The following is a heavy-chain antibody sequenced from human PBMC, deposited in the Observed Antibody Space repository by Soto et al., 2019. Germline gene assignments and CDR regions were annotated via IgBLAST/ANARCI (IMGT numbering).Heavy chain of an antibody. V-gene: IGHV1-18*01. J-gene: IGHJ6*03. D-gene: IGHD2-2*01. CDR3: ARGYCSSTSCYSPFGYYSYMDV. CDR2: ISAYNGNT. Sequence: ASVKVSCKASGYTFNSYGISWARQAPGQGLEWMGWISAYNGNTNYAQKLQGRVTMTTDTSTSTAYMELRSLRSDDTAVYYCARGYCSSTSCYSPFGYYSYMDVWGKGTTVTVSS. CDR1: GYTFNSYG.